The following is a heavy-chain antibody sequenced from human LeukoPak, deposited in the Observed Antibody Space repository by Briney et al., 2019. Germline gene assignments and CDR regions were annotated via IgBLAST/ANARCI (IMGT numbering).Heavy chain of an antibody. CDR3: AKKGYYYYIDV. J-gene: IGHJ6*03. CDR1: GGSISSYY. Sequence: SETLSLTCTVSGGSISSYYWSWIRQPPGKGLEWIGYIYYSGSTNYNPSLKSRVTISVDTSKNQFSLKLSSVTAADTAVYHCAKKGYYYYIDVWGTGTTVTVS. CDR2: IYYSGST. V-gene: IGHV4-59*01.